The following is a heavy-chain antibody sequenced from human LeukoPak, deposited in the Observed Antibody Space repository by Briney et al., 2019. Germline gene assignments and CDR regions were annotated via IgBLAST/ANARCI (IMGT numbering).Heavy chain of an antibody. CDR1: GFTFSSYA. CDR3: ARGLYYDSSGEENQH. Sequence: GGSLRLSCAASGFTFSSYAVHWVRQAPGKGLEWVAVISYDGSNKYYADSVKGRFTISRDNSKNTLYLQMNSLRAEDTAVYYCARGLYYDSSGEENQHWGQGTLVTVSS. CDR2: ISYDGSNK. D-gene: IGHD3-22*01. J-gene: IGHJ1*01. V-gene: IGHV3-30-3*01.